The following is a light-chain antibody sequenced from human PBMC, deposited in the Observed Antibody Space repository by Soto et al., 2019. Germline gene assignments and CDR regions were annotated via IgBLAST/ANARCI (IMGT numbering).Light chain of an antibody. Sequence: SYELTQPPSVSVSPGQTASITCSGDKLGDKYACWYQQKPGQSPVLVIYQDSKRPSGIPERFSGSNSGNTATLTISGTQAMVESDYYCQAWDSSTVVFGGGTTLTVL. V-gene: IGLV3-1*01. CDR3: QAWDSSTVV. CDR2: QDS. CDR1: KLGDKY. J-gene: IGLJ2*01.